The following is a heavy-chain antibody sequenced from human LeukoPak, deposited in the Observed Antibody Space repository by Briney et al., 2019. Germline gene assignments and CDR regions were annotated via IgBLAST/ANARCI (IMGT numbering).Heavy chain of an antibody. CDR2: FNPESGGT. CDR1: GYRFTDYY. Sequence: ASVKVSCKASGYRFTDYYMHWVRQAPGQGPEWMGWFNPESGGTKYAQRFQGRVTMTTDTTISTAYMELTRLRSDDTAVYYCASALNSRSSSCWGQGTRVTVSS. V-gene: IGHV1-2*02. D-gene: IGHD6-13*01. J-gene: IGHJ4*02. CDR3: ASALNSRSSSC.